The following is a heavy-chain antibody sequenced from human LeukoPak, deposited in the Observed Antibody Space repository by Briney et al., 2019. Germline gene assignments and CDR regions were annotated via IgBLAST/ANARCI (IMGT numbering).Heavy chain of an antibody. CDR1: GFTFSSYA. V-gene: IGHV3-30-3*01. CDR3: AVSNWMDP. Sequence: GRSLRLSCAASGFTFSSYAMHWVRQAPGKGLEWVAVISYDGSNKYYADSVKGRFTISRDNAKNTLHLQMDSLTVEDTAVYYCAVSNWMDPWGQGTLVTVSS. CDR2: ISYDGSNK. J-gene: IGHJ5*02.